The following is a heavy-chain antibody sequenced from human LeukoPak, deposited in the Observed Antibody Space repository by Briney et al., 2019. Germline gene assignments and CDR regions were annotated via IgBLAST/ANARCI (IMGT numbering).Heavy chain of an antibody. CDR3: ARDRGSGGEFDY. V-gene: IGHV3-21*01. D-gene: IGHD2-15*01. CDR2: ISSSGTYI. Sequence: GGSLRLSCAASGFTFSSYSMNWVRQAPGKGLEWVSSISSSGTYIYYADSLKGRFTISRDNAKNSLYLQMNSLRAEDTAVYYCARDRGSGGEFDYWGQGTLVTVSS. J-gene: IGHJ4*02. CDR1: GFTFSSYS.